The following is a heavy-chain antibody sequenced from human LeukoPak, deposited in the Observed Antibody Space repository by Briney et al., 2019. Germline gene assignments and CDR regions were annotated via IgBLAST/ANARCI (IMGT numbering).Heavy chain of an antibody. Sequence: GGSLRLSCVVSGFTFNRCWMNWVRQAPGKGLEWVSAISGSGGSTYYADSVKGRFTISRDNSKNTLYLQMNSLRDEDTAVYYCARGPNDFDYWGQGTLVTVSS. V-gene: IGHV3-23*01. CDR3: ARGPNDFDY. D-gene: IGHD2-8*01. CDR1: GFTFNRCW. CDR2: ISGSGGST. J-gene: IGHJ4*02.